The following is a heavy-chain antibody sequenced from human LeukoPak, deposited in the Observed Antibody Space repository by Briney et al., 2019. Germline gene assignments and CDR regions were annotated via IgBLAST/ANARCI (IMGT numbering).Heavy chain of an antibody. D-gene: IGHD4-17*01. CDR2: IKPDGSEK. CDR1: GFTFSNYW. CDR3: ARAYYGDFV. J-gene: IGHJ4*02. Sequence: GGSLRLSCAASGFTFSNYWMSWVRQAPGKGLEWEALIKPDGSEKFFVPSVKGRFTISRDNAKNSLYLQMNSLRAEDTAVYYCARAYYGDFVWGQGTLVTVSS. V-gene: IGHV3-7*04.